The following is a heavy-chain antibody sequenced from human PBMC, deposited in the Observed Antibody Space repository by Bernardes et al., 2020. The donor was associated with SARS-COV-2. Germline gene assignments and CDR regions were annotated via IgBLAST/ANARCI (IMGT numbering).Heavy chain of an antibody. CDR1: GFTVNNTY. Sequence: GGSLRLSCAASGFTVNNTYMTWVRQPPGMGLEWVSIIYNDGRTYYADSVKGRFAISRDNSKNMVFLHMSSLREQDTAVYYCARTIVSWGQGTLVTVSS. D-gene: IGHD3-16*02. CDR3: ARTIVS. CDR2: IYNDGRT. J-gene: IGHJ4*02. V-gene: IGHV3-66*01.